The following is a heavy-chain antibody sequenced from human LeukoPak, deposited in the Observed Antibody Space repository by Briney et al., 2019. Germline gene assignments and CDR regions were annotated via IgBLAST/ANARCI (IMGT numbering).Heavy chain of an antibody. D-gene: IGHD2-8*01. V-gene: IGHV3-74*01. J-gene: IGHJ3*02. CDR3: GRGNGHAFDI. CDR1: GFTFSSYW. CDR2: INTDGSTT. Sequence: GGSLRLSCAASGFTFSSYWMHWVRQAPGKGLVWVSHINTDGSTTTYADSVKGRFTVSRDNAKNTLYLQMNSLRAEDTAVYYCGRGNGHAFDIWGQGTMVTVSS.